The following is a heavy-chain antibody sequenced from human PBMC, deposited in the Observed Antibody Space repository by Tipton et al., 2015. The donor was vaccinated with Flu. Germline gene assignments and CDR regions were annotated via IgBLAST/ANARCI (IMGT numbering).Heavy chain of an antibody. Sequence: SLRLSCAASGFTFSSYWMHWVRQAPGKGLVWVSRINTDGSSTNYADSVKGRFTISRDNAKNTLYLQMNSLRDEDTAVYYCARGAGGYSYGWGQGTLITVSS. CDR3: ARGAGGYSYG. V-gene: IGHV3-74*01. D-gene: IGHD5-18*01. CDR2: INTDGSST. CDR1: GFTFSSYW. J-gene: IGHJ4*02.